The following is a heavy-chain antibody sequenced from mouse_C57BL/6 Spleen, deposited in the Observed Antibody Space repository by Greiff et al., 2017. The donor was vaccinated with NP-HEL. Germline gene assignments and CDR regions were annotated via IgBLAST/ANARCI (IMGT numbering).Heavy chain of an antibody. J-gene: IGHJ2*01. Sequence: VQGVESGPGLVAPSQSLSITCTASGFSLTSYGVSWVRQPPGKGLEWLGVIRGDGSTNYHSALISSLSSSKDNSKSQVFLKLNSLQTDDTATDYCAKGLRSFDYWGQGTTLTVSS. D-gene: IGHD1-1*01. CDR2: IRGDGST. CDR3: AKGLRSFDY. V-gene: IGHV2-3*01. CDR1: GFSLTSYG.